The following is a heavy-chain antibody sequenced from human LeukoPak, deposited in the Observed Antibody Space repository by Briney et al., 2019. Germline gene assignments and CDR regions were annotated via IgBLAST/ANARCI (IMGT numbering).Heavy chain of an antibody. Sequence: ASVKLSCKAYVYTFTDYYIQWVRRAHGEGLEWLGWILPRSGDTYYAQRFHGSVAMTTDTSINTTYMELSRLKSDDTAVYFCSRPPRDLVSAAPFPSWGQGTLVTVSS. V-gene: IGHV1-2*02. J-gene: IGHJ1*01. CDR2: ILPRSGDT. CDR3: SRPPRDLVSAAPFPS. CDR1: VYTFTDYY. D-gene: IGHD2-2*01.